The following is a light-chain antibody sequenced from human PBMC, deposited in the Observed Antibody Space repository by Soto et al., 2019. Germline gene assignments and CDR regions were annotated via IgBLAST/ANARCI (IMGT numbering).Light chain of an antibody. V-gene: IGLV1-40*01. J-gene: IGLJ1*01. CDR1: SSDIGAGYD. CDR3: QPYDSRLSGSV. Sequence: QPVLTQPPSVSGAPGQRVTISCTGSSSDIGAGYDIHWYQQLPGTAPKLLIYGNNNRPSGVPDRFSGSKSGTSASLAITGLQAEDEADFYCQPYDSRLSGSVFGTGTKVTVL. CDR2: GNN.